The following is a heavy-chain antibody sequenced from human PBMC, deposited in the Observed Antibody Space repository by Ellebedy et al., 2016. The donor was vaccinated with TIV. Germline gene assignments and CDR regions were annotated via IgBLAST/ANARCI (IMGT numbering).Heavy chain of an antibody. V-gene: IGHV3-66*01. CDR3: ASPPGVVAL. J-gene: IGHJ4*02. D-gene: IGHD3-10*01. Sequence: PGGSLRLSCAASGFSVSSNYMSWVRQAPVKGLEWVSVIYSAGSIYYADSVKGRFTISRDISKNTVHLQMNSLRDEDTAVYYCASPPGVVALWGQGALVTVSS. CDR2: IYSAGSI. CDR1: GFSVSSNY.